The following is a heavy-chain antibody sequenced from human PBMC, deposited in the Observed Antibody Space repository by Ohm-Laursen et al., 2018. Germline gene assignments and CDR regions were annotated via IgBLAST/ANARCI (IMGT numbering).Heavy chain of an antibody. CDR2: INPGAGTT. V-gene: IGHV1-46*01. J-gene: IGHJ4*02. Sequence: ASVKVSCKVSGYTLTTYYMHWVRQAPGQGLEWMGIINPGAGTTSYAQKFQGRVTMTRDTSTSTVYMELSSLRSEDTAVYYYARGAVAGARIHYFDYWGQGTLVTVSS. D-gene: IGHD6-19*01. CDR1: GYTLTTYY. CDR3: ARGAVAGARIHYFDY.